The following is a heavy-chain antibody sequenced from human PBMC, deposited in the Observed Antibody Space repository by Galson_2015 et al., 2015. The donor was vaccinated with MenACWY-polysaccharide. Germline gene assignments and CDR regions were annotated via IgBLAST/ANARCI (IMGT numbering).Heavy chain of an antibody. CDR1: GFTFSVAW. Sequence: SLRLSCAASGFTFSVAWMNWVRQAPGKGLEWVGRIKSKSDGEIIDYAAPMKGRFTISRDDSKSTLYLQMNSLKTEDTAVYYCSTGLVCFNGYDCSWGQGTLVTVSS. D-gene: IGHD5-12*01. V-gene: IGHV3-15*01. J-gene: IGHJ4*02. CDR2: IKSKSDGEII. CDR3: STGLVCFNGYDCS.